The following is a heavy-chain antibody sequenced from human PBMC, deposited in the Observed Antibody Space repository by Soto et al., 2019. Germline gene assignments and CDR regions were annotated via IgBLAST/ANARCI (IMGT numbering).Heavy chain of an antibody. V-gene: IGHV5-51*01. J-gene: IGHJ3*02. Sequence: LGESLKISCKGSGNSFSNYWIAWVRQMPGKGLEWMGIIDPGDSETRYNPTFQGQVTISADKAISTAYLQWSRLKASDTAMYYCARRFDTSGYSPRDAFDIWGQGTTVTVSS. CDR3: ARRFDTSGYSPRDAFDI. D-gene: IGHD3-22*01. CDR2: IDPGDSET. CDR1: GNSFSNYW.